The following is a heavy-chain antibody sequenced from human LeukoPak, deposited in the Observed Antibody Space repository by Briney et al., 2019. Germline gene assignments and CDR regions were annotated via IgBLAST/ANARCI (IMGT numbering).Heavy chain of an antibody. V-gene: IGHV4-59*01. CDR2: IYYSGST. CDR1: GGSIRSYY. D-gene: IGHD6-13*01. J-gene: IGHJ4*02. CDR3: ARMAAAGTDY. Sequence: SETLSLTCTVSGGSIRSYYWSWIRQPPGKGLEWIGYIYYSGSTNYNPSLKSRVTISVDTSKNQFSLKLSSVTAADTAVYYCARMAAAGTDYWGQGTLVTVSS.